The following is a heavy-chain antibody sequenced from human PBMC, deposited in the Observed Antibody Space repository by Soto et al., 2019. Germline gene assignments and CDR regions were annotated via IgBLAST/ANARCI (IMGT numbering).Heavy chain of an antibody. J-gene: IGHJ4*02. D-gene: IGHD5-12*01. CDR3: AKDTVDIVATTGGPFDY. Sequence: PGGSLRLSCAASGFTFDDYAMHWVRQAPGKGLEWVSGISWNSGSIGYADSVKGRFTISRDNAKNSLYLQMNSLRAEDTALYYCAKDTVDIVATTGGPFDYWGQGTLVTVSS. CDR2: ISWNSGSI. V-gene: IGHV3-9*01. CDR1: GFTFDDYA.